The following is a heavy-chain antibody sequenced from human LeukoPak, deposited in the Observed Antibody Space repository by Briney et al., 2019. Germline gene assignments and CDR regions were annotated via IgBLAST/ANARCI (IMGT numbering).Heavy chain of an antibody. CDR1: GGSISSSNYY. CDR2: IYYRGST. J-gene: IGHJ4*02. D-gene: IGHD5-18*01. CDR3: ARRGDSYAVFDY. V-gene: IGHV4-39*01. Sequence: SETLSLTCTVSGGSISSSNYYWGWIRQPPGKGLEWIGSIYYRGSTYYNPSLKSRVTISVDTSENQFSLKLSSVTAADTAVYYCARRGDSYAVFDYWGQGTLVTVSS.